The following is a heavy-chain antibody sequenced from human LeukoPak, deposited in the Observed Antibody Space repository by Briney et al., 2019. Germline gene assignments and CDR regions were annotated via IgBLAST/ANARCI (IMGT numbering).Heavy chain of an antibody. CDR2: VDPEDGET. CDR1: GDTFTDYY. J-gene: IGHJ5*02. Sequence: ASVKVSCKVLGDTFTDYYMHWVQQAPGKGLEWMGLVDPEDGETIYAEKFQGRVTITADTSTDTAYMELSSLRSEDTAVYYCATGRWLQPFDPWGQGTLVTVSS. D-gene: IGHD5-24*01. V-gene: IGHV1-69-2*01. CDR3: ATGRWLQPFDP.